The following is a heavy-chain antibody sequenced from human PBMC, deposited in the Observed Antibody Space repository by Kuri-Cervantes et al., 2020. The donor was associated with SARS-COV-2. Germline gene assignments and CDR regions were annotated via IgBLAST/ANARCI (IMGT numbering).Heavy chain of an antibody. J-gene: IGHJ4*02. CDR1: GGSISSYY. Sequence: SETLSLTCTVSGGSISSYYWSWIRQPPGKGLEWIGYIYYSGSTNYNPSLKSQVTISVDTSKNQFSLKLSSVTAADTAVYYCARVSRPYYFDYWGQGTLVTVSS. CDR3: ARVSRPYYFDY. CDR2: IYYSGST. V-gene: IGHV4-59*01.